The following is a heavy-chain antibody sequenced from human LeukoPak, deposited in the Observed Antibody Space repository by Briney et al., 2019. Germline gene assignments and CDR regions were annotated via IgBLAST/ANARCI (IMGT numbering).Heavy chain of an antibody. CDR1: GFTFSSYA. CDR2: ISGSGGST. V-gene: IGHV3-23*01. Sequence: PGGSLRLSCAASGFTFSSYAMSWVRQAPGKGLEWVSAISGSGGSTYYADSVKGRFTISRDNSKNTLYLQMNSLRAEDTAVYYCAKGYSSGWYSPPSRWGQGTLVTVSS. D-gene: IGHD6-19*01. CDR3: AKGYSSGWYSPPSR. J-gene: IGHJ4*02.